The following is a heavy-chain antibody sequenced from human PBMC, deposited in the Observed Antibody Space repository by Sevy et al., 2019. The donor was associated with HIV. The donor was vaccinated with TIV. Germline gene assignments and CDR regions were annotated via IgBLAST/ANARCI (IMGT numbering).Heavy chain of an antibody. CDR2: ISSSGSTI. J-gene: IGHJ4*02. D-gene: IGHD3-22*01. CDR3: ARGSSYYDSSGYLFDY. V-gene: IGHV3-11*01. CDR1: GFTFSDYY. Sequence: GGSLRLSCAASGFTFSDYYMSWIRQAPGKGLEWVSYISSSGSTIYYADSVKGRFTISRDNAKNSLYLQMNSLRAEDTAVSYCARGSSYYDSSGYLFDYWGQGTLVTVSS.